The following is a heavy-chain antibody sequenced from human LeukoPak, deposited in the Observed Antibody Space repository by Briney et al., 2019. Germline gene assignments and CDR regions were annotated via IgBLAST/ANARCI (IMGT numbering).Heavy chain of an antibody. Sequence: GGSLRLSCGASGFTFSSYAIHWGRQAPGKGLEWVAVIAYDEHHKYCADYVKHRFTLTRDNHKNTLYLQMHSLRAEHTAVYYCARETRSAVGSTDFDHGRQGTLVPVSS. V-gene: IGHV3-30*04. CDR1: GFTFSSYA. CDR3: ARETRSAVGSTDFDH. J-gene: IGHJ4*02. D-gene: IGHD4-17*01. CDR2: IAYDEHHK.